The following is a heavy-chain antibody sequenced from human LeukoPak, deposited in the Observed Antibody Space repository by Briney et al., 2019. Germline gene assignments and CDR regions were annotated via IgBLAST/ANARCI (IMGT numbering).Heavy chain of an antibody. CDR3: ARASYYDILTGRYFDY. CDR1: GYTFTSYG. D-gene: IGHD3-9*01. CDR2: ISAYNGNT. Sequence: ASVKVSCKASGYTFTSYGISWVRQAPGQWLEWMGWISAYNGNTNYAQKLQGRVTMTTDTSTSTAYMELRSLRSDDTAVYYCARASYYDILTGRYFDYWGQGTLVTVSS. J-gene: IGHJ4*02. V-gene: IGHV1-18*01.